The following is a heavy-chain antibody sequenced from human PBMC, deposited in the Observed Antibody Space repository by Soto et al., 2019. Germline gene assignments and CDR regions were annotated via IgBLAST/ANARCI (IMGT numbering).Heavy chain of an antibody. Sequence: EVQLVESGGGLVQPGGSLNPSFAASGSPFGTPAIHWSRKASGEGLSGLGRIRSKGNNYATEYGASLKGRFTISRDDSKKTRYLQMSNLNTEDTAVYYCVRYSRTLGWFFDLWGRGTLVTVSS. CDR2: IRSKGNNYAT. CDR1: GSPFGTPA. D-gene: IGHD2-21*01. J-gene: IGHJ2*01. V-gene: IGHV3-73*02. CDR3: VRYSRTLGWFFDL.